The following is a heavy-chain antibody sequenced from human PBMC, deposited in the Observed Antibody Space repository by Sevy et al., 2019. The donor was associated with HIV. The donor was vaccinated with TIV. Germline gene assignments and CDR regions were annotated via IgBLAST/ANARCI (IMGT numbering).Heavy chain of an antibody. D-gene: IGHD3-16*01. CDR1: GGSFSGYY. V-gene: IGHV4-34*01. CDR3: AKDVTRFGAVEWFDP. J-gene: IGHJ5*02. Sequence: SETLSLTCAVYGGSFSGYYWSWIRQPPGKGLEWIGEINHSGSTNYNPSLKSRVTISVDTSKNQFSLKLSSVTAADTAVYYCAKDVTRFGAVEWFDPWGQGTLVTISS. CDR2: INHSGST.